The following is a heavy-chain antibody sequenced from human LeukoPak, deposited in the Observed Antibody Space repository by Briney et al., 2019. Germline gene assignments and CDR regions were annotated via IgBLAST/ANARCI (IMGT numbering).Heavy chain of an antibody. J-gene: IGHJ5*02. CDR2: IYHSGST. D-gene: IGHD1-26*01. Sequence: SETLSLTCTVSGGSISGSNYYWGWIRQSPGKGPEWIGNIYHSGSTYYNPSLKSRVTISVDTPKNQFSLKPRSVAAADTALYYCARTYTGSDFDPRGQGTLVTVSS. V-gene: IGHV4-39*01. CDR3: ARTYTGSDFDP. CDR1: GGSISGSNYY.